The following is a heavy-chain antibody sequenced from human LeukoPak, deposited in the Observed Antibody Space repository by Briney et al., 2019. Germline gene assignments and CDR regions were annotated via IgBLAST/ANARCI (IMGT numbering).Heavy chain of an antibody. V-gene: IGHV3-11*04. Sequence: PGGSLRLSCAASGFTFSDYYMSWIRQAPGKGLEWVSYISSSGSTIYYADSVKGRFTISRDNAKNSLYLQMNSLRAEDTAVYYCARVPSAYCSSTSCYPFRYYYYYYMDVWGKGTTVTISS. CDR3: ARVPSAYCSSTSCYPFRYYYYYYMDV. CDR2: ISSSGSTI. CDR1: GFTFSDYY. J-gene: IGHJ6*03. D-gene: IGHD2-2*01.